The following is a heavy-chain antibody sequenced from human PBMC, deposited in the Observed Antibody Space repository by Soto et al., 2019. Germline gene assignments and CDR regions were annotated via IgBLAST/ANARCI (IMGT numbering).Heavy chain of an antibody. CDR1: GFTFSSFG. CDR2: LSYDGSKE. D-gene: IGHD4-17*01. V-gene: IGHV3-30*18. Sequence: GGSLRLSCAASGFTFSSFGMHWVRQAPGKGLEWVALLSYDGSKEYYADSVKGRFSVSRDNSKNTLYLQMNSLRVEDTAVYFCAKRLLRGTTLSVLDYWGQGTTVTVSS. J-gene: IGHJ4*03. CDR3: AKRLLRGTTLSVLDY.